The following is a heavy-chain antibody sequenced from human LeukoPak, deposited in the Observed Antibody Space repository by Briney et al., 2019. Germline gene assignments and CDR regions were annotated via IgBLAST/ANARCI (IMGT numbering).Heavy chain of an antibody. CDR2: IIPIFGTA. D-gene: IGHD2-15*01. CDR3: AREPAYCSGGSCYSFRGFDY. CDR1: GGTFSSYA. J-gene: IGHJ4*02. Sequence: GASVKVSCKASGGTFSSYAISWVRPAPGQGLEWMGGIIPIFGTANYAQKFQGRVTITADESTSTAYMELSSLRSEDTAVYYCAREPAYCSGGSCYSFRGFDYWGQGTLVTVSS. V-gene: IGHV1-69*01.